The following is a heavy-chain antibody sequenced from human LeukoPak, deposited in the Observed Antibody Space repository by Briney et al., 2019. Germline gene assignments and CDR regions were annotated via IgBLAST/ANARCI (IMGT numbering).Heavy chain of an antibody. CDR1: GFTFSSYS. V-gene: IGHV3-21*01. CDR3: ARDGYYDSSGYGFGASDY. CDR2: ISSSSSYI. Sequence: PGGSLRLSCAASGFTFSSYSMNWVRQAPGKGLEWVSPISSSSSYIYYADSVKGRFTISRDNAKNSLYLQMNSLRAEDTAVYYCARDGYYDSSGYGFGASDYWGQGTLVTVSS. D-gene: IGHD3-22*01. J-gene: IGHJ4*02.